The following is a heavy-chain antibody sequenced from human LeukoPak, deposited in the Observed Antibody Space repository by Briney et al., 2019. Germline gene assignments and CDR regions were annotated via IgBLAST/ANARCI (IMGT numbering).Heavy chain of an antibody. Sequence: VASVKVSCKASGYTFTGYYMHWVRQAPGQGLEWMGWINPNSGGTNYAQKCQGRVTMTRDTSISTAYMELSRLRSDDTAVYHCARESARGPRGFDYWGQGTLVTVSS. CDR1: GYTFTGYY. CDR3: ARESARGPRGFDY. CDR2: INPNSGGT. V-gene: IGHV1-2*02. J-gene: IGHJ4*02.